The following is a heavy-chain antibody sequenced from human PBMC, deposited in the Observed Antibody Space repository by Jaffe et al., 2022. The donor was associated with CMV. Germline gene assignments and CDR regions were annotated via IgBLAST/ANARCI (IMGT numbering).Heavy chain of an antibody. CDR3: ARINWNYEHYYYYYYMDV. D-gene: IGHD1-7*01. Sequence: EVQLVQSGAEVKKPGESLRISCKGSGYSFTSYWISWVRQMPGKGLEWMGRIDPSDSYTNYSPSFQGHVTISADKSISTAYLQWSSLKASDTAMYYCARINWNYEHYYYYYYMDVWGKGTTVTVSS. CDR1: GYSFTSYW. J-gene: IGHJ6*03. V-gene: IGHV5-10-1*03. CDR2: IDPSDSYT.